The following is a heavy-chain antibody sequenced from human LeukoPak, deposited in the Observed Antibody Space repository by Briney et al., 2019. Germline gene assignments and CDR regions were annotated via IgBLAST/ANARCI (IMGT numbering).Heavy chain of an antibody. CDR3: AREGYYYMDV. CDR1: GFTFSSYW. J-gene: IGHJ6*03. CDR2: INSDGSST. Sequence: GGSLRLSSAASGFTFSSYWMHWGRQAPGKGRVWVSRINSDGSSTSYADSVKGPFTISRDNAKNTLYLQMNSLRAEDTAVYYCAREGYYYMDVWGKGTTVTVSS. V-gene: IGHV3-74*01.